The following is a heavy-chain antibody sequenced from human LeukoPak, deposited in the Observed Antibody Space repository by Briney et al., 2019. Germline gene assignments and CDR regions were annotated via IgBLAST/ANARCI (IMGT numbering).Heavy chain of an antibody. CDR3: ARGRYGWLPFDY. CDR2: IYTSGST. CDR1: GGSISSGGYY. Sequence: SQTLSLTCTVSGGSISSGGYYWSWIRQPAGKGLEWIGRIYTSGSTNYNPSLKSRVTISVDTSKNQFTLKLSSVTAADTAVYYCARGRYGWLPFDYWGQGTLVTVSS. J-gene: IGHJ4*02. D-gene: IGHD3-16*01. V-gene: IGHV4-61*02.